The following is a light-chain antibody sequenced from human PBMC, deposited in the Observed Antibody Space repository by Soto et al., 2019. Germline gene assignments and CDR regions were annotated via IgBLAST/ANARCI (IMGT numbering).Light chain of an antibody. Sequence: DIQMTHSPSSLSASVGDRVTITCRASQSIDSWLAWYQQKPGKAPKLLIYKASTLETGVPSSFRGSGSGKELTLTINSLQPDDFATYYFKQYSTYYRTFGRWTKVDIX. CDR2: KAS. V-gene: IGKV1-5*03. J-gene: IGKJ1*01. CDR3: KQYSTYYRT. CDR1: QSIDSW.